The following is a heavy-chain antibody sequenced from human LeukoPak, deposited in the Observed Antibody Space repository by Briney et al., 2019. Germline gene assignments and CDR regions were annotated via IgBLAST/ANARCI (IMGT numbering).Heavy chain of an antibody. CDR1: GFTFSSYA. D-gene: IGHD2-21*01. Sequence: PGGSLRLSCAASGFTFSSYATSWVRQAPRKGLEWVSAISGSGGSTYYADSVKGRFTISRDNSKNTLYLQMNSLRAEDTAVYYCAKVRGGDGYYYYMDVWGKGTTVTVSS. CDR3: AKVRGGDGYYYYMDV. V-gene: IGHV3-23*01. CDR2: ISGSGGST. J-gene: IGHJ6*03.